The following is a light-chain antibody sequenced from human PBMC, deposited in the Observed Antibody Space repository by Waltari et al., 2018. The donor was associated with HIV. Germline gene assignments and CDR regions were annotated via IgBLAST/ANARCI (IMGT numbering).Light chain of an antibody. J-gene: IGLJ2*01. CDR1: ILARTY. CDR3: QGIDSSGRKV. Sequence: SHELTQPPSVSVSPGQTATISCSGDILARTYAYWFKEKTGQAPVLLIYKDNERPTAITERFSGSSSGATVTLTITGVRAEDEADYYCQGIDSSGRKVFGGGTRLTVL. CDR2: KDN. V-gene: IGLV3-25*03.